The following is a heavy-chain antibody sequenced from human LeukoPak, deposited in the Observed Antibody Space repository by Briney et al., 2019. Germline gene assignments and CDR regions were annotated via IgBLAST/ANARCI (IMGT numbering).Heavy chain of an antibody. V-gene: IGHV3-48*02. D-gene: IGHD1-26*01. J-gene: IGHJ4*02. CDR2: ITASGTAM. CDR1: GFTFTSYA. Sequence: GGSLRLSCVVSGFTFTSYAMDWVRQAPGKGLEWVSHITASGTAMFYADSVKGRFTISRDNAKNSLYLQMNSLRDEDTAVYYCASSGSYRFDYWGQGTLVTVSS. CDR3: ASSGSYRFDY.